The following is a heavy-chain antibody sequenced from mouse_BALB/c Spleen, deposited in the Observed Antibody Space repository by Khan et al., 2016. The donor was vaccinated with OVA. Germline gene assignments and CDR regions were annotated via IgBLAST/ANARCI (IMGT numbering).Heavy chain of an antibody. CDR3: TRIYGSDFDY. CDR2: INPHIGET. Sequence: VQLQQSGPELVKPGASVKISCKASGYSFTGYFMSWVMQSHGKSLEWIGRINPHIGETLYNQKFKGKATLTVDESSSTAHMELRSLASEDSAVYYCTRIYGSDFDYWGQGTPLTVSS. CDR1: GYSFTGYF. J-gene: IGHJ2*01. D-gene: IGHD1-1*01. V-gene: IGHV1-20*02.